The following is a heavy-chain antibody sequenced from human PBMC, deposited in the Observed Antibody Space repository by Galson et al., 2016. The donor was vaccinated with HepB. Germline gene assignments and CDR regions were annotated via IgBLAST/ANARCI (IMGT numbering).Heavy chain of an antibody. J-gene: IGHJ4*02. CDR1: GFIFNHFG. Sequence: SLRLSCAGSGFIFNHFGMHRVRQVPGKGLEWVAGVSFDGSYTSSADSVKGRLSISRDSFKNTLYLQMNSLRSEDTAVYYCAKDLPGTMSFDYWGQGTLVTVSS. CDR2: VSFDGSYT. V-gene: IGHV3-30*18. D-gene: IGHD1-14*01. CDR3: AKDLPGTMSFDY.